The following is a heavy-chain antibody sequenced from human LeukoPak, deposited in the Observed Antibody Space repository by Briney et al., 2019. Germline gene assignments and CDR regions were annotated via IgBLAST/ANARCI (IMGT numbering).Heavy chain of an antibody. Sequence: GGSLRLSCAASGFTFSSYAMSWVRQAPGKGPEWVSAISGSGGSTYYADSVKGRFTISRDNSKNTLYLQMNSLRAEDTAVYYCAKEIGYSYGYGWLGYWGQGTLVTVSS. CDR1: GFTFSSYA. J-gene: IGHJ4*02. CDR3: AKEIGYSYGYGWLGY. D-gene: IGHD5-18*01. V-gene: IGHV3-23*01. CDR2: ISGSGGST.